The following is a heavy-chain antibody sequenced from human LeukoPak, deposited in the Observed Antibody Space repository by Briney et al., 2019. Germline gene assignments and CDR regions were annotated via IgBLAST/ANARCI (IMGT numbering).Heavy chain of an antibody. Sequence: SETLSLTCTVSGGSISSYYWSWIRQPAGKGLEWIGYIYYSGSTYYNPSLKSRVTISVDTSKNQFSLKLSSVTAADTAVYYCARGQSYYDSTGDDAFDIWGQGTMVTVSS. CDR1: GGSISSYY. CDR3: ARGQSYYDSTGDDAFDI. J-gene: IGHJ3*02. V-gene: IGHV4-59*06. D-gene: IGHD3-22*01. CDR2: IYYSGST.